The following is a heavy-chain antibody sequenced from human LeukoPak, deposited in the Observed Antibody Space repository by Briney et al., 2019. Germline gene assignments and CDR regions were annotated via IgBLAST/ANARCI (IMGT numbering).Heavy chain of an antibody. D-gene: IGHD3-10*01. CDR2: IYHSGST. CDR1: GCSISSGYY. CDR3: ARNVNKNMVPDV. Sequence: SETLSLTCAVSGCSISSGYYWGWIRQPPGKGLEWIGSIYHSGSTYYNPSLKSRVTISVDTSKNQFSLKLSSVTAADTAVYYCARNVNKNMVPDVWGKGTTVTVSS. J-gene: IGHJ6*04. V-gene: IGHV4-38-2*01.